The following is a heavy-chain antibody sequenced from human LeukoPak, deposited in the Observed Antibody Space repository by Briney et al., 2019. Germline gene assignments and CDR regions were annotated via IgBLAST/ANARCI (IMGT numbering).Heavy chain of an antibody. J-gene: IGHJ4*02. CDR3: ASPHCGGDCPIDY. CDR2: ISSSGSAI. D-gene: IGHD2-21*02. CDR1: GFTFSDYY. V-gene: IGHV3-11*04. Sequence: GGPLRLSCAGSGFTFSDYYMSWIRQAPGKGLEWLSYISSSGSAIYYAASVKGRFTISRGNAKNSLFLQMNSLGAEDTAVYYCASPHCGGDCPIDYWGQGTLVTVSS.